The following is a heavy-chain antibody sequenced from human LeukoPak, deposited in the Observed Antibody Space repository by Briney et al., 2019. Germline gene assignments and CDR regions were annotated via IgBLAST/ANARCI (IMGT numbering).Heavy chain of an antibody. V-gene: IGHV1-18*01. J-gene: IGHJ4*02. CDR1: GYTFTSYG. CDR3: ARESVAAAGISDVYY. CDR2: ISAYNGNT. D-gene: IGHD6-13*01. Sequence: ASVKVSCKASGYTFTSYGISWVRQAPGQGLEWMGWISAYNGNTNYAQKLQGRVTMTTDTSTSTAYMELRSLRSDDTAVYYRARESVAAAGISDVYYWGQGTLVTVSS.